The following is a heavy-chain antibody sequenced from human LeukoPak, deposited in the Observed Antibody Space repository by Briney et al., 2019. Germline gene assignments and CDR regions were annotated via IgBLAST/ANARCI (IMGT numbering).Heavy chain of an antibody. J-gene: IGHJ6*02. CDR2: ISYDGSIK. CDR3: AKRGSTPPYGMDV. Sequence: PGGSLRLSCAASGFTFSSYWMHWVRQAPGKGLEWVAVISYDGSIKYYADSVKGRFTISRDNSKNTLFLQINSLRAEDTAVYYCAKRGSTPPYGMDVWGQGTTVTVSS. D-gene: IGHD2-2*01. CDR1: GFTFSSYW. V-gene: IGHV3-30*18.